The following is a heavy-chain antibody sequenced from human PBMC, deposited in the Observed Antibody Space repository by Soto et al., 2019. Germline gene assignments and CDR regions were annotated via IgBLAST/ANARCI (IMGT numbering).Heavy chain of an antibody. CDR1: GYTFTSYY. J-gene: IGHJ4*02. CDR2: INPSGGST. Sequence: ASVKVSCKASGYTFTSYYMHWVRQAPGQGLEWMGIINPSGGSTSYAQKFQGRVTMTRDTSTSTVYMELSSLRSEDTAVCYCARSEVVVVPAAISPDYWGQGTLVTVSS. CDR3: ARSEVVVVPAAISPDY. D-gene: IGHD2-2*01. V-gene: IGHV1-46*01.